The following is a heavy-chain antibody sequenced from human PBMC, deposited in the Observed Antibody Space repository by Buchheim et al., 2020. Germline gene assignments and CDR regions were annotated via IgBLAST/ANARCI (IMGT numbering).Heavy chain of an antibody. Sequence: EVQLLESGGGLVQPGGSLRLSCAASGFTFSSYAMSWVRQAPGKGLEWVSAISGSGGSTYYADSVKGRFTISRDNSKNKLYLQMNSLRAEDTAVYYCAKDRERYSSSSVPKYYFDYWGQGTL. D-gene: IGHD6-6*01. CDR1: GFTFSSYA. CDR2: ISGSGGST. CDR3: AKDRERYSSSSVPKYYFDY. V-gene: IGHV3-23*01. J-gene: IGHJ4*02.